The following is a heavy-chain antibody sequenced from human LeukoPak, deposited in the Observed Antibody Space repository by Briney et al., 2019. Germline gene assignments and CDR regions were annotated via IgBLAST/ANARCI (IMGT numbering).Heavy chain of an antibody. D-gene: IGHD1-26*01. Sequence: GRSLRLPCAASGFTFSSYAMHWVRQAPGKGLEWVTVISYDGSNKYYADSVKGRFTISRDNSKNTLYLQMNSLRAEDTAVYYCARSRGGSYRDAFDIWGQGTMVTVSS. CDR2: ISYDGSNK. J-gene: IGHJ3*02. CDR3: ARSRGGSYRDAFDI. V-gene: IGHV3-30-3*01. CDR1: GFTFSSYA.